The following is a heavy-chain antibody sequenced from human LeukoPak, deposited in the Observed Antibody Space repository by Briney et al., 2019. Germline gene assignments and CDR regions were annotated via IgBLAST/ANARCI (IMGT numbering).Heavy chain of an antibody. Sequence: AGGSLRLSYEASGFTFSNYWMSWVRQAPGKGLEWLANIKEDGSEQYYADSVKGRLTISRDNAKNSLYLQMSYLRAEDSAVYYCARYYDGVRDHWWGQGTLVTVSS. J-gene: IGHJ4*02. CDR3: ARYYDGVRDHW. CDR2: IKEDGSEQ. V-gene: IGHV3-7*04. CDR1: GFTFSNYW. D-gene: IGHD3-22*01.